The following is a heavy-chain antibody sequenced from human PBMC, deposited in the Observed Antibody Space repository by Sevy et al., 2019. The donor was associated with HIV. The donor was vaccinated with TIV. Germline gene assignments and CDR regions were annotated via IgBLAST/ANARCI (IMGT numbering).Heavy chain of an antibody. CDR1: GFTFSDYY. CDR2: ISSGGSTR. V-gene: IGHV3-11*01. D-gene: IGHD2-15*01. J-gene: IGHJ6*02. CDR3: ARDRGGYCSGGSCYSSLGMDV. Sequence: GGSLRLSCAASGFTFSDYYMSWIRQAPGKGLEWVSYISSGGSTRYYADSVKGRFTISRDNAKNSLYLQMNSLRAEDTAVSYCARDRGGYCSGGSCYSSLGMDVWGQGTTVTVSS.